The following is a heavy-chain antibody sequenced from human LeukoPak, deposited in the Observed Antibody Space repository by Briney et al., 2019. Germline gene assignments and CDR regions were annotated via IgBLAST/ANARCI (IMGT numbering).Heavy chain of an antibody. CDR2: ISISGDVT. CDR3: ANEEVPNDY. CDR1: RFPFSTHA. V-gene: IGHV3-23*01. J-gene: IGHJ4*02. Sequence: PGGSLRLSCAVSRFPFSTHAMSWVRQAPGGGLEWVSGISISGDVTYYADAVQGRFIITRDNSRNTVYLQINSLRVEDTAVYYCANEEVPNDYWGQGTLVTVSS. D-gene: IGHD4/OR15-4a*01.